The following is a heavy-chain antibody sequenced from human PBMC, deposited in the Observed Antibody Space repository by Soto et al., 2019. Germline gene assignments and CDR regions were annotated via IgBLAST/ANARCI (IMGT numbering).Heavy chain of an antibody. V-gene: IGHV5-51*01. Sequence: PGESLKISCKGSGYSFTSYWIGWVRQMPGKGLEWMGIIYPGDSDTRYSPSFQGQVTISADKSISTAYLQWSSLKASDTAMYYCARDISSRQWRPMGAFDIWGQGTMVTVSS. CDR2: IYPGDSDT. D-gene: IGHD6-19*01. CDR1: GYSFTSYW. J-gene: IGHJ3*02. CDR3: ARDISSRQWRPMGAFDI.